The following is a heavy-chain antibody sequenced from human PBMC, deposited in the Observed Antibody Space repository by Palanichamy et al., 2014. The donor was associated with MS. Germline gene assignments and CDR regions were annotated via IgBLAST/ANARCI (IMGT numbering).Heavy chain of an antibody. V-gene: IGHV3-7*03. CDR2: IKEDGNEK. CDR3: ARDKGHYFDGSAYDDWYFDL. D-gene: IGHD3-22*01. J-gene: IGHJ2*01. Sequence: EVQLAESGGGLVQPGGSLRLSCAASGFTFSNYWMSWVRQPPGKGLEWVANIKEDGNEKYYVDSVKGRFTISRDNAKNSVYLQMNSLRAEDAAVYFCARDKGHYFDGSAYDDWYFDLWGRATLVTVSS. CDR1: GFTFSNYW.